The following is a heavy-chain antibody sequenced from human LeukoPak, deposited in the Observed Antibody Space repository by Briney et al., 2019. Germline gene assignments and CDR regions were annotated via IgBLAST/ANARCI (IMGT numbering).Heavy chain of an antibody. Sequence: GGSLRLSCAASGFTFSSYSMYWVRQAPGKGLEWVSYISSSSNTIYYADSVKGRFTISRDNSKNTLYLQMNSLRADDTAVYYCARRAGAYSHPYDYWGQGTLVTVSS. J-gene: IGHJ4*02. D-gene: IGHD4/OR15-4a*01. CDR3: ARRAGAYSHPYDY. CDR2: ISSSSNTI. CDR1: GFTFSSYS. V-gene: IGHV3-48*01.